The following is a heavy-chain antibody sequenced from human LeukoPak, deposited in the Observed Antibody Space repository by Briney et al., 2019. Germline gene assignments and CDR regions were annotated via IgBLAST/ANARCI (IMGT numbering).Heavy chain of an antibody. Sequence: ASVKVSCKASGYTFTGHYMHWVRQAPGQGLEWMGRINPNSGGTNYAQKFQGRVTMTRDTSISTAYMELSRLRSDDTAVYYCARVRSSGLACLDYWGQGTLVTVSS. CDR2: INPNSGGT. D-gene: IGHD3-22*01. V-gene: IGHV1-2*06. J-gene: IGHJ4*02. CDR1: GYTFTGHY. CDR3: ARVRSSGLACLDY.